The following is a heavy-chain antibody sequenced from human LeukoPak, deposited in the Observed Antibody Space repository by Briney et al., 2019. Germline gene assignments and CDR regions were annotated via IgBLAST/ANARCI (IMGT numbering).Heavy chain of an antibody. J-gene: IGHJ5*02. D-gene: IGHD3-3*01. CDR1: GDSISSGGYY. CDR3: ARTRTLEWERRFDP. V-gene: IGHV4-30-4*08. CDR2: IYYSGST. Sequence: SETLSLTCTVSGDSISSGGYYWSWIRQPPGKGLEWIGYIYYSGSTTYNPSLQSRVTISVDTSRNQFTLKVSSVTAADTAVYYCARTRTLEWERRFDPWGQGTLVTVSS.